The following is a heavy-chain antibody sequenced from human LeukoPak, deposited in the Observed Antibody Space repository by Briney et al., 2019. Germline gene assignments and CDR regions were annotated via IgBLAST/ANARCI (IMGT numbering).Heavy chain of an antibody. Sequence: SETLSLTCSVSGGSISSGNYYWSWVRQPPGKGLEWIGYIYYSGDTYYIPSLKSRVTLSVDTSKNQFSLKLTSVTAADTAVYYCARAPKGFGIDYWGQGTLVTVSS. CDR2: IYYSGDT. D-gene: IGHD3-16*01. CDR3: ARAPKGFGIDY. CDR1: GGSISSGNYY. V-gene: IGHV4-30-4*01. J-gene: IGHJ4*02.